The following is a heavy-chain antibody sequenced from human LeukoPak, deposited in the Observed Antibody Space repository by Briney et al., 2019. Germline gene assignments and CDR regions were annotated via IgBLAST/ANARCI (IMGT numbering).Heavy chain of an antibody. CDR3: ARGSTYYYGMDV. Sequence: SETLSLTCTVSGGSISSYYWSWIRQPPGNGLEWIGYIYYSGSTNYNPSLKSRVTISVDTSKNQFSLKLSSVTAADTAVYYCARGSTYYYGMDVWGQGTTVTVSS. V-gene: IGHV4-59*08. CDR2: IYYSGST. CDR1: GGSISSYY. D-gene: IGHD3-10*01. J-gene: IGHJ6*02.